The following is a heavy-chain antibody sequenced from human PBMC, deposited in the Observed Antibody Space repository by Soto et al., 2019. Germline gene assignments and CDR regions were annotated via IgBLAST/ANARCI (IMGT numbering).Heavy chain of an antibody. J-gene: IGHJ5*02. V-gene: IGHV4-34*01. CDR3: ARGVGDIVVVPAALNWFDP. CDR1: GGSFSGYY. D-gene: IGHD2-2*01. Sequence: SETPSLTCAVYGGSFSGYYWSWIRQPPGKGLEWIGEINHSGSTNYNPSLKSRVTISVDTSKNQFSLKLSSVTAADTAVYYCARGVGDIVVVPAALNWFDPWGQGTLVTVSS. CDR2: INHSGST.